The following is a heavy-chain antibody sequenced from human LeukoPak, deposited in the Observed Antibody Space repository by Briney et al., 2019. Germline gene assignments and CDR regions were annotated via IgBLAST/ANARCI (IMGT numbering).Heavy chain of an antibody. CDR1: GLTFGDYA. CDR3: TRDVLSDFWSGYSPVDY. J-gene: IGHJ4*02. Sequence: GGSLRLSCTAPGLTFGDYAMSWVRQAPGKGLQRVGFIRSKAYGGTTEYAASVKGRFTISRDDSKSIAYLQMNSLKTEDTAVYYCTRDVLSDFWSGYSPVDYWGQGTLVTVSS. V-gene: IGHV3-49*04. CDR2: IRSKAYGGTT. D-gene: IGHD3-3*01.